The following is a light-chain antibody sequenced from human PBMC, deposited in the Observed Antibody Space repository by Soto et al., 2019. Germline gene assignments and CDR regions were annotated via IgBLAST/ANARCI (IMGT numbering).Light chain of an antibody. CDR2: AAS. J-gene: IGKJ5*01. CDR1: QDIGRY. CDR3: QQLYSYSS. Sequence: DIQLTQSPSFVSASVGERVTITCRASQDIGRYLAWYQQKPGEAPKLLISAASTLQSGVPSRFSGSGSGTEFTFTISYLLPVDFATYYCQQLYSYSSFGQGTRLETK. V-gene: IGKV1-9*01.